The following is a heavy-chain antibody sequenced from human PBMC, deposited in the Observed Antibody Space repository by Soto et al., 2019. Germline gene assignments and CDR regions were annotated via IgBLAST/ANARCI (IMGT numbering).Heavy chain of an antibody. Sequence: QVQLVQSGAEVKKPGASVEDSCKASGYTFTTYYIHWVRHAPGQGREWMGVINPGGVSTKYAQKFQDRVTMTSDTSTSTVYMDLSSLRSEDTAVYFCARGGNGDNVGYWYFDLWGRGTQVTVSP. J-gene: IGHJ2*01. CDR2: INPGGVST. V-gene: IGHV1-46*01. CDR3: ARGGNGDNVGYWYFDL. CDR1: GYTFTTYY. D-gene: IGHD4-17*01.